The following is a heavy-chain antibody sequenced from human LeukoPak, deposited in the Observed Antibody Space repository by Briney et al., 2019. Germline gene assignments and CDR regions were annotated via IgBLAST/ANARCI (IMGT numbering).Heavy chain of an antibody. CDR3: ARGDSSSWYQGRGGYYYYMDV. D-gene: IGHD6-13*01. Sequence: SETLSLTCTVSGGSMNDYYWTWIRQPPGKGLEWIGYIYYSGSTNYNPSLKSRVTISVDTSKNQFSLKLSSVTAADTAVYYCARGDSSSWYQGRGGYYYYMDVWGKGTTVTVSS. CDR1: GGSMNDYY. CDR2: IYYSGST. V-gene: IGHV4-59*01. J-gene: IGHJ6*03.